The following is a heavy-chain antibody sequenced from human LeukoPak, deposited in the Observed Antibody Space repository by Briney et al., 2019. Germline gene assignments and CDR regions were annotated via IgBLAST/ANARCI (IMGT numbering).Heavy chain of an antibody. D-gene: IGHD3-3*01. Sequence: SETLSLTCTVSGGSISSGSYYWSWIRQPAGKGLEWIGRIYTSGSTNYNPSLKSRVTISVDMSKNQFSLKLSSVTAADTAVYYCARAYYDFWSGHDAFDIWGQGTMVTVSS. CDR3: ARAYYDFWSGHDAFDI. CDR2: IYTSGST. CDR1: GGSISSGSYY. J-gene: IGHJ3*02. V-gene: IGHV4-61*02.